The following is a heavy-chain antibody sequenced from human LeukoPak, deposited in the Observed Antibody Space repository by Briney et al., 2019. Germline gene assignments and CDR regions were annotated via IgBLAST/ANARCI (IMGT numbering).Heavy chain of an antibody. Sequence: PGGSLRLSGAASGFTFSKYWMLWVRQAPGKGLESVSRINTDGTVTTYADSVKGRFTVSRDNADNTMFLQMNSVRDEDTAVYYCATKQWLAPPPDSWGQGTPVTVSS. CDR1: GFTFSKYW. D-gene: IGHD6-19*01. CDR3: ATKQWLAPPPDS. CDR2: INTDGTVT. J-gene: IGHJ4*02. V-gene: IGHV3-74*01.